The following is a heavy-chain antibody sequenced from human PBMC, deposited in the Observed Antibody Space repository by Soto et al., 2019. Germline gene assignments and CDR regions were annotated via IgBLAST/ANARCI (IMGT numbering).Heavy chain of an antibody. J-gene: IGHJ4*02. Sequence: PSETLSLTCSVSGGSMSEYFWSWIRQSPGKGLEWIGYIYYLGSTDYNPSLKSRVTISVDTSKRQFSLRLTSVTAADTAVYYCARDVYDGSGSPDPDSWGTGTPVPVSS. V-gene: IGHV4-59*01. CDR2: IYYLGST. CDR3: ARDVYDGSGSPDPDS. D-gene: IGHD3-10*01. CDR1: GGSMSEYF.